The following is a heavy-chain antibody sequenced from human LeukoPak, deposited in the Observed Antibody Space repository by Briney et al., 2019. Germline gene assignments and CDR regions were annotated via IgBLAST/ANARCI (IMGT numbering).Heavy chain of an antibody. CDR1: GFTFDDHG. CDR2: MKQDGSER. J-gene: IGHJ4*02. V-gene: IGHV3-7*01. D-gene: IGHD6-19*01. CDR3: ARVAYSNGWSRSYFDY. Sequence: EPGGSLRLSCAASGFTFDDHGMSWVRQAPGRGLEWVANMKQDGSERSYVDSVKGRFIISRDNIKNSLYLEMNSLRAEDTAVYYCARVAYSNGWSRSYFDYWGQGSLVAVSS.